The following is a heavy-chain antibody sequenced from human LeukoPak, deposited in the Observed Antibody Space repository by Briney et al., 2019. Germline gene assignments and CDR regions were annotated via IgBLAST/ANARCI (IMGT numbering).Heavy chain of an antibody. Sequence: GASVKVSCKTSGYTFTGYYMHWVRQAPGQGLEWMGWINPNSGGTNYAQKFQGRVTMTRDTSISTAYMELSRLRSDDTAVYYCARVESSSWSFDYWGQGTLVTVSS. V-gene: IGHV1-2*02. CDR2: INPNSGGT. D-gene: IGHD6-13*01. CDR3: ARVESSSWSFDY. J-gene: IGHJ4*02. CDR1: GYTFTGYY.